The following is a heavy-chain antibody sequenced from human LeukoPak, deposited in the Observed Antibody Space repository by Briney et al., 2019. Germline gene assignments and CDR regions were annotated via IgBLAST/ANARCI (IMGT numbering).Heavy chain of an antibody. J-gene: IGHJ4*02. D-gene: IGHD2-21*02. V-gene: IGHV3-23*01. CDR1: GFTFSSYA. Sequence: GGSLRLSCAASGFTFSSYAMSWVRQAPRKGLEWVSAISGSGGSTYYADSVKGRFTISRDNSKNTLYLQMNSLRAEDTAVYYCATRGVIVVVTAIRDYWGQGTLVTVSS. CDR3: ATRGVIVVVTAIRDY. CDR2: ISGSGGST.